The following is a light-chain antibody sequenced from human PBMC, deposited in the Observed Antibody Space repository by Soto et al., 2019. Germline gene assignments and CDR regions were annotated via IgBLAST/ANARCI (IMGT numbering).Light chain of an antibody. CDR2: AAS. CDR1: QSVSSSY. J-gene: IGKJ1*01. V-gene: IGKV3-20*01. Sequence: IVLTHSPGTLSLSPGERATLSCRASQSVSSSYLAWYQQKPGQAPRLLIYAASSRATGIPDRFSGSGSGTDFTLTISRLEPEDFAVYYCQHYGRSPTWTFGQGTKVDIK. CDR3: QHYGRSPTWT.